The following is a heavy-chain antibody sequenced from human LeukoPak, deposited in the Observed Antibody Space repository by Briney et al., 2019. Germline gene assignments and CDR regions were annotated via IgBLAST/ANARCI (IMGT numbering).Heavy chain of an antibody. CDR2: IYHSGST. D-gene: IGHD3-22*01. V-gene: IGHV4-4*02. J-gene: IGHJ4*02. CDR3: ASLDGYDSSGYYYDFDY. CDR1: GGSISSSNW. Sequence: PSETLSLTCAVSGGSISSSNWWSWVRQPPGKGLEWIGGIYHSGSTNYNPSLKSQVTISVDKSKNQFSLKLSSVTAADTAVYYCASLDGYDSSGYYYDFDYWGQGTLVTVSS.